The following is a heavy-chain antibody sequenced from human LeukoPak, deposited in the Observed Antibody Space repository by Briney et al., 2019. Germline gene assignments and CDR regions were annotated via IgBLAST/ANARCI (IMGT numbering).Heavy chain of an antibody. J-gene: IGHJ4*02. V-gene: IGHV4-34*01. CDR3: ARGSDFWSGLAPY. CDR2: INHSGST. Sequence: GSLRLSCAASGFTFSDYYMSWIRQAPGKGLEWIGEINHSGSTNYNPSLKSRVTISVDTSKNQFSLKLSSVTAADTAVYCCARGSDFWSGLAPYWGQGTLVTVSS. CDR1: GFTFSDYY. D-gene: IGHD3-3*01.